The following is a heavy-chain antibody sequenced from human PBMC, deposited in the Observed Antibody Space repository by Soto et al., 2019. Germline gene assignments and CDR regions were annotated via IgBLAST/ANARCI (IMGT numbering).Heavy chain of an antibody. D-gene: IGHD3-10*01. CDR1: GFTFSIYA. CDR2: LSASGGST. V-gene: IGHV3-23*01. CDR3: AKGCYGSGSYCD. Sequence: EVQLLESGGGLVQPGGSLRLSCAASGFTFSIYAMNWVRQAPGKGLEWVSALSASGGSTYYADSVKGRFTISRDNSKNTLYLRMNSQRAEDTAVYYCAKGCYGSGSYCDWGQGTLVTVSS. J-gene: IGHJ4*02.